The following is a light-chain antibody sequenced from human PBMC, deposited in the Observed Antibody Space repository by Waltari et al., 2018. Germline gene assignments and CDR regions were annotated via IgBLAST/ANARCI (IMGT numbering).Light chain of an antibody. J-gene: IGKJ1*01. CDR2: AAS. CDR3: QQSYNTPPVT. V-gene: IGKV1-39*01. Sequence: DILMTQSPSSLSASVGDRVTITPRASQSISNCLNWYQQKPGKAPNLLIYAASSLETGVPSRFSGSGSGTDFTLTISSLQPDDFGTYYCQQSYNTPPVTFGPGTKVDIK. CDR1: QSISNC.